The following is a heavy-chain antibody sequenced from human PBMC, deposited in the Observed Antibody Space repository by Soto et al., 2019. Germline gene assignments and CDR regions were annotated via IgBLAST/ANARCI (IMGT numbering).Heavy chain of an antibody. V-gene: IGHV3-23*01. J-gene: IGHJ1*01. CDR2: ISGSGGST. CDR1: GFTFDSCA. D-gene: IGHD3-10*02. Sequence: GGSLRLSFAASGFTFDSCAMSWVRQAPGKGLERILGISGSGGSTYYADSVKGRFTISRDNSKNTVYLQMNSLRADDTAVYYCAKGKTSFWYYVDXWGQWSLVTVSX. CDR3: AKGKTSFWYYVDX.